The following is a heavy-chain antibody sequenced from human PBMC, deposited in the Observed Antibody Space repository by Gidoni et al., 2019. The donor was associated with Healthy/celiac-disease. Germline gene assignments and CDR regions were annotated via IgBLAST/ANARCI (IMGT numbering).Heavy chain of an antibody. J-gene: IGHJ4*02. V-gene: IGHV3-53*02. D-gene: IGHD3-22*01. CDR3: ARGLDYYDSSGYYGGSNYFDY. CDR2: IYSGGST. CDR1: GFTGSSNY. Sequence: EVQLVETGGGLIQPGGSLRLSCAASGFTGSSNYMSWVRQAPGKGLEWVSVIYSGGSTYYADSVKGRFTISRDNSKNTLYLQMNSLRAEDTAVYYCARGLDYYDSSGYYGGSNYFDYWGQGTLVTVSS.